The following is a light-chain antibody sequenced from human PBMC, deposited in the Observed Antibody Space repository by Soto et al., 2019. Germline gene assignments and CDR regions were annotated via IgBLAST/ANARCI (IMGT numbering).Light chain of an antibody. Sequence: QSALTHPASVSGSPGQSITSSCTGTSSDVGGYNYVSWYQQHPGKAPKLMIYEVSNRPSGVSNRFSGSKSGNTASLTISGLQAEDEADYYCSSYTSSSTLCVFGTGTKVTVL. CDR2: EVS. CDR1: SSDVGGYNY. V-gene: IGLV2-14*01. CDR3: SSYTSSSTLCV. J-gene: IGLJ1*01.